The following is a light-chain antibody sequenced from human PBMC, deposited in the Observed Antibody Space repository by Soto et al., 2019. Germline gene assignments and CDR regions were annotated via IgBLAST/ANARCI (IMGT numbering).Light chain of an antibody. V-gene: IGKV1-5*03. J-gene: IGKJ1*01. Sequence: DFQMTQPPSALSASVGCRVTLTCRASQSIGTMLAWYQQKPGKDPKRLIYEASSLQSGVPSRFSGSGSGTEFTLTISSMQPDDFATYYCQQYNSYWTFGQGTKVDIK. CDR1: QSIGTM. CDR2: EAS. CDR3: QQYNSYWT.